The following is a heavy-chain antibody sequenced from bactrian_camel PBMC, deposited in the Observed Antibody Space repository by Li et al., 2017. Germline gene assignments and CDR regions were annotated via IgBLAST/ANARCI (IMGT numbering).Heavy chain of an antibody. V-gene: IGHV3-3*01. CDR2: ILFNGGIT. Sequence: HVQLVESGGGSVQVGGSLRLSCVASGDTIGRYCMGWFRQIPDKEREGVAAILFNGGITSIADSVKGRFTISEDNAKNTVYLQMDSLKAGDTAIYYCAAGSPYGGDWNKDDSYTYWGRGTQVTVS. J-gene: IGHJ4*01. D-gene: IGHD6*01. CDR1: GDTIGRYC. CDR3: AAGSPYGGDWNKDDSYTY.